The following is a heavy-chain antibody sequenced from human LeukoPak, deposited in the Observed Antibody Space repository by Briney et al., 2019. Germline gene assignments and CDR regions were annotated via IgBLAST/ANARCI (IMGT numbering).Heavy chain of an antibody. D-gene: IGHD2-2*02. J-gene: IGHJ4*02. CDR1: GFTFSSYA. Sequence: PGGSLRLSCAASGFTFSSYAMSWVRQAPGKGLEWVSVISISGGRTYSADSVKGRFTISRDNSKNTLYLQMNSLRVEDTAVYYCAKEMGPATAIHFDCWGQGTLVTVSS. CDR3: AKEMGPATAIHFDC. CDR2: ISISGGRT. V-gene: IGHV3-23*01.